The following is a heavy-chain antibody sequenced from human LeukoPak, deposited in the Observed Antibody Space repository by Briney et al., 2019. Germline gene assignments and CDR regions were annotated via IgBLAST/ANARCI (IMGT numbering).Heavy chain of an antibody. V-gene: IGHV3-11*01. J-gene: IGHJ4*01. CDR2: ISSSGSTI. D-gene: IGHD3-22*01. CDR1: GFTFSDYY. Sequence: PGGSLRLSCAASGFTFSDYYMSWIRQAPGKGLEWVSYISSSGSTIYYADFVKGRFTVSRDYAKNSLYLQMNSLRAEDTAVYYCARGYPYYYDSSGYPDYWGHGTLVTVSS. CDR3: ARGYPYYYDSSGYPDY.